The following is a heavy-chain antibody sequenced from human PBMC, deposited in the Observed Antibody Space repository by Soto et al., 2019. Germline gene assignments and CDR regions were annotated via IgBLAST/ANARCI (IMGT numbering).Heavy chain of an antibody. D-gene: IGHD2-15*01. CDR3: ARDFICSGGSCYPGA. V-gene: IGHV1-18*01. CDR2: ISAYNGNT. CDR1: GYTFTSYD. Sequence: ASVKVSCKASGYTFTSYDITWVRQAPGQGLEWMGWISAYNGNTNFAQKFQGRVTMTTDTSTSTAYMELRSLRSDDTAVYYCARDFICSGGSCYPGAWGQGTLVTVSS. J-gene: IGHJ5*02.